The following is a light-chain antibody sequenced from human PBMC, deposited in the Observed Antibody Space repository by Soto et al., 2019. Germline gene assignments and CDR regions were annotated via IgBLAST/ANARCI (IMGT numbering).Light chain of an antibody. V-gene: IGLV2-14*01. CDR2: DVS. CDR3: SSYTTSSTYF. CDR1: SSDVGGYKY. Sequence: QSVLTQPASVSGSAGQSITISCTGTSSDVGGYKYVSWYQQHPGKAPKLMIYDVSNRPSGVSNRFSGSKSGNTASLTISGLQAEDEADYYCSSYTTSSTYFFGTGTKLTVL. J-gene: IGLJ1*01.